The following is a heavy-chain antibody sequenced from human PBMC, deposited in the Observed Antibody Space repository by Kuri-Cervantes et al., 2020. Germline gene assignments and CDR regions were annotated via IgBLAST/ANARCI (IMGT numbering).Heavy chain of an antibody. V-gene: IGHV4-4*02. Sequence: GSLRLSCAVSGGSISSSNWWSWVRQPPGKGLEWIGEIYHSGSTNYNPSLKSRVIISVDTSKNQFSLKLSSVTAADTAVYYCARGGSSTYYYYYYMDVWGKGTTVTVSS. D-gene: IGHD2-2*01. J-gene: IGHJ6*03. CDR3: ARGGSSTYYYYYYMDV. CDR2: IYHSGST. CDR1: GGSISSSNW.